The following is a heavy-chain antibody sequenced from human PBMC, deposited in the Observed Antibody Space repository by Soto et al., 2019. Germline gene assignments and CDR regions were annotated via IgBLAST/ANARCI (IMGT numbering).Heavy chain of an antibody. Sequence: ASVKFSCKVSGYTLTELSMHWVRQAPGKGLEWMGGFDPEDGETIYAQKFQGRVTMTEDTSTDTAYMELSSLRSEDTAVYYCATVRMVRGVIITGHNFDYWGQGTLVTVSS. CDR2: FDPEDGET. D-gene: IGHD3-10*01. CDR3: ATVRMVRGVIITGHNFDY. CDR1: GYTLTELS. V-gene: IGHV1-24*01. J-gene: IGHJ4*02.